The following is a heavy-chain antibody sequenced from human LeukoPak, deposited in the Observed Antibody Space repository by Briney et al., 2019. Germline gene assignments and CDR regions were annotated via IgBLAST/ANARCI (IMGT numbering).Heavy chain of an antibody. CDR2: IIPIFGTA. CDR3: ARVEGNYAAPFDY. Sequence: SVKVTCKASGGTFSSYAISWVRQAPGQGLEWMGGIIPIFGTANYAQKFQGRVTITADESTSTAYMELSSLRSEDTAVYYCARVEGNYAAPFDYWGQGTLVTVSS. V-gene: IGHV1-69*13. J-gene: IGHJ4*02. D-gene: IGHD1-7*01. CDR1: GGTFSSYA.